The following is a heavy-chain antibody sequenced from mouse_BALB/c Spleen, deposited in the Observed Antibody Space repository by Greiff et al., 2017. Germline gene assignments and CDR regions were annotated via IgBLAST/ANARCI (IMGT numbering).Heavy chain of an antibody. D-gene: IGHD2-14*01. V-gene: IGHV2-2*02. CDR2: IWSGGST. CDR1: GFSLTSYG. J-gene: IGHJ3*01. Sequence: QVQLKESGPGLVQPSQSLSITCTVSGFSLTSYGVHWVRHSPGKGLEWLGVIWSGGSTDYNAAFISRLSISKDNSKSQVFFKMNSLQANDTAIYYCARMGDYRYDEAYWGQGTLVTVSA. CDR3: ARMGDYRYDEAY.